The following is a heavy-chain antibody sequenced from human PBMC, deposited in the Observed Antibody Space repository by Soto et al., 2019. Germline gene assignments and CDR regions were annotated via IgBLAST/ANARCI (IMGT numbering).Heavy chain of an antibody. D-gene: IGHD2-15*01. Sequence: SETLSLTCTVSGGSISTYYWSWIRQPPGKGLEWIGYIYYSGSTNYNPSLKSRVTISVDTSKNQFSLKLSSVTAADTAVYYCARLLGQRGDDAFDIWGQGTRVTVSS. CDR3: ARLLGQRGDDAFDI. J-gene: IGHJ3*02. V-gene: IGHV4-59*08. CDR1: GGSISTYY. CDR2: IYYSGST.